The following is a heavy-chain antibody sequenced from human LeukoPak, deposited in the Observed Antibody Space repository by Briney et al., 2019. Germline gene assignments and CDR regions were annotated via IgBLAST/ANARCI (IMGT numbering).Heavy chain of an antibody. CDR2: ISSSSSYI. CDR3: ARDREQQLVDY. J-gene: IGHJ4*02. Sequence: GVSLRLSCAASGFTFSSFSMNWVRQAPGKGLEWVTSISSSSSYIYYADSVKGRFTISRDNAKNSLYLQMNSLRAEDTAVYYCARDREQQLVDYWGQGTLVTVSS. V-gene: IGHV3-21*01. D-gene: IGHD6-13*01. CDR1: GFTFSSFS.